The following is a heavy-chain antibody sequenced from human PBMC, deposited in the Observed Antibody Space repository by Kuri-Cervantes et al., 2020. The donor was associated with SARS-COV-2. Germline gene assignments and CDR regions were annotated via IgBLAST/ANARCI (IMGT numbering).Heavy chain of an antibody. D-gene: IGHD2-15*01. Sequence: SETLSLTCTVSGGSISSSSYYWGWIRQPPGKGLEWIGSFYYSGSTYYNPSLKSRVTISVDTSKNQFSLKLSSVTAADTAVYYCARSVEVVATPVYWGQGTLVTASS. CDR2: FYYSGST. CDR1: GGSISSSSYY. J-gene: IGHJ4*02. V-gene: IGHV4-39*01. CDR3: ARSVEVVATPVY.